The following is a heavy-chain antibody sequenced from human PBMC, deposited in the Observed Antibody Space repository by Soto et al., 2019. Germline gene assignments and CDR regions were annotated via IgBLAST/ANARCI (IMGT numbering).Heavy chain of an antibody. CDR2: VSGSGDSI. CDR3: TKEGSYYDYIWGSYPVY. V-gene: IGHV3-23*01. CDR1: GFTFSSYA. D-gene: IGHD3-16*02. Sequence: EVQLLESGGGLVQPGGSLRLSCAASGFTFSSYAMSWVRQAPGKGLEWVSAVSGSGDSIYYADSVKGRFTISRDNSKNTLYLQMNSLRAEDTAAHYCTKEGSYYDYIWGSYPVYWGQGTLVTVSS. J-gene: IGHJ4*02.